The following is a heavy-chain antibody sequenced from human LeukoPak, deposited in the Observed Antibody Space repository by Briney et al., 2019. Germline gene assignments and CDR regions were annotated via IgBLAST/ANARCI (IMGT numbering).Heavy chain of an antibody. CDR3: ARVGRSGWTVDY. D-gene: IGHD6-19*01. J-gene: IGHJ4*02. V-gene: IGHV3-48*04. CDR2: ISSSSSNI. Sequence: GGSLRLSCAASEFDFSTYSIDWVRQAPGKGLEWVSYISSSSSNIYHADSVKGRFTISRDNAKNSLHLQMNSLRAKDTAVYYCARVGRSGWTVDYWGQGTLVTVSS. CDR1: EFDFSTYS.